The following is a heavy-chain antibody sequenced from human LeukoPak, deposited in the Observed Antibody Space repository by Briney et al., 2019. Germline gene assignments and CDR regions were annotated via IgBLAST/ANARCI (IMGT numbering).Heavy chain of an antibody. Sequence: GGSLRLSCAASGFTFSSYSMNWVRQAPGKGLEWVGFIRSKAYGGTTEYAASVKGRFTISRDDSKSIAYLQMNSLKTEDTAVYYCTRGDMYSSGWYGYWGQGTLVTVSS. CDR1: GFTFSSYS. J-gene: IGHJ4*02. CDR2: IRSKAYGGTT. CDR3: TRGDMYSSGWYGY. V-gene: IGHV3-49*04. D-gene: IGHD6-19*01.